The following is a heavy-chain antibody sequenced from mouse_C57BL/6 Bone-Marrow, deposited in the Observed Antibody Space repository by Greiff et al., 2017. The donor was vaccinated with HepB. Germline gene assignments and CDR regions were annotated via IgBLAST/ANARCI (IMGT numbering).Heavy chain of an antibody. J-gene: IGHJ2*01. CDR1: GYAFTNYL. CDR3: ARSYYGFDY. CDR2: INPGSGGT. V-gene: IGHV1-54*01. D-gene: IGHD1-1*01. Sequence: VQLQQSGAELVRPGPSVKVSCKASGYAFTNYLIEWVKQRPGQGLEWIGVINPGSGGTNYNEKFKGKATLTADKSSSTAYMQLSSLTSEDSAVYFCARSYYGFDYWGQGTTLTVSS.